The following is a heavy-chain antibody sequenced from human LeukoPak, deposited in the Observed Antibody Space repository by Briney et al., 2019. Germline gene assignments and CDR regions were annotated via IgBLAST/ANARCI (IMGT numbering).Heavy chain of an antibody. J-gene: IGHJ5*02. CDR3: AHAGGSSWYVGPHVHNWFDP. D-gene: IGHD6-13*01. V-gene: IGHV2-5*01. CDR1: GFSLSTSGVG. CDR2: IYWNDDK. Sequence: SGPTLVNPTQTLTLTCTLSGFSLSTSGVGVGWIRQPPGKALEWLALIYWNDDKRYSPSLKSRLTITKDTSKNQVVLTMANMDPVDTDTYSSAHAGGSSWYVGPHVHNWFDPWGQGTLVTVSS.